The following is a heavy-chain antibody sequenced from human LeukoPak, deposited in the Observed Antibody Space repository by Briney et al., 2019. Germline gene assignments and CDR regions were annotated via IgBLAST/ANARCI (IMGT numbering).Heavy chain of an antibody. Sequence: PGGSLRLSCAASGFTFSSYAMSWVRQAPGKGLEWVSAISGSGGSTYYADSVKGRFTISRDNSKSTLYLQMNSLRAEDTAVYYCAKTVGDSSGYYSYWGQGTLVTVSS. CDR3: AKTVGDSSGYYSY. D-gene: IGHD3-22*01. J-gene: IGHJ4*02. CDR1: GFTFSSYA. CDR2: ISGSGGST. V-gene: IGHV3-23*01.